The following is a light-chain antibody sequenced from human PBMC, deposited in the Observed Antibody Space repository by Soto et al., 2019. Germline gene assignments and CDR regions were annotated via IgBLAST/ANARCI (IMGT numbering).Light chain of an antibody. CDR2: GAS. Sequence: IQLTQSPSSLSASVGDRVTITCRASQGIRSLLAWYQQKPGRAPNLLIYGASTLQSGVPSRFSGSASGTDFTLTITSLQPEDFVTYHCQQFNSYPFTFGQGTKLEIK. V-gene: IGKV1-9*01. J-gene: IGKJ2*01. CDR1: QGIRSL. CDR3: QQFNSYPFT.